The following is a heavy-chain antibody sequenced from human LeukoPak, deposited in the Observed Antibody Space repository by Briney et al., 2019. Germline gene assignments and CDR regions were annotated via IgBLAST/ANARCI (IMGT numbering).Heavy chain of an antibody. CDR1: GFTFSTYS. D-gene: IGHD3-16*01. Sequence: GESLQTFCKGSGFTFSTYSFAWVRQMPGKGLEWMGVIYAGDSSTKYSPSFQGQVTISVDKSISTAYLQWRSLKASDSAIYYCARPSCYDSWGQGTLITVSS. J-gene: IGHJ4*02. CDR3: ARPSCYDS. CDR2: IYAGDSST. V-gene: IGHV5-51*01.